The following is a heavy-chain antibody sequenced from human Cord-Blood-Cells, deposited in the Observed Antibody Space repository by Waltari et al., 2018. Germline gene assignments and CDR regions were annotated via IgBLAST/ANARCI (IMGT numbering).Heavy chain of an antibody. D-gene: IGHD6-6*01. CDR2: IKQDGSEK. Sequence: EVQLVESGGGLVQPGGSLRLSCAASGFTFSSSWMSWVREAPGKGLEWVANIKQDGSEKYYVDSVKGRFTIPRDNAKNSLYLQMNSLRAEDTAVYYCARVRYSSSSEYFQHWGQGTLVTVSS. CDR3: ARVRYSSSSEYFQH. V-gene: IGHV3-7*01. J-gene: IGHJ1*01. CDR1: GFTFSSSW.